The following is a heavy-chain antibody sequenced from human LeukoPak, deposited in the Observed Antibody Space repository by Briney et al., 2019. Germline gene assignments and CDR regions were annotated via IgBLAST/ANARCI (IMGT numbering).Heavy chain of an antibody. CDR2: ISSSSSTI. CDR1: GFTFSSYS. Sequence: GGSLRLSCAASGFTFSSYSMNWVRQAPGKGLEWVSYISSSSSTIYYADSVKGRFIISRDNAKNSLYLQMNSLRAEDTAVYYCARVGSSSWTDYFDYWGQGTLVTVSS. J-gene: IGHJ4*02. CDR3: ARVGSSSWTDYFDY. D-gene: IGHD6-13*01. V-gene: IGHV3-48*01.